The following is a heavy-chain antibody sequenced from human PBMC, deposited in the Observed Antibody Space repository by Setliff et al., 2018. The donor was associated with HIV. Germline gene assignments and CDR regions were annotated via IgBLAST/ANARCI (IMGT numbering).Heavy chain of an antibody. CDR2: TSPYNGNT. CDR1: GYTFSNYG. Sequence: RASVKVSCKASGYTFSNYGISWVRQAPGQGLEWMGWTSPYNGNTNYVQKLQGRATITTDTSTSTAYMELRSLRSDDTALYYCARKPTGSPSDYWGQGTLVTVSS. CDR3: ARKPTGSPSDY. V-gene: IGHV1-18*01. J-gene: IGHJ4*02. D-gene: IGHD2-2*01.